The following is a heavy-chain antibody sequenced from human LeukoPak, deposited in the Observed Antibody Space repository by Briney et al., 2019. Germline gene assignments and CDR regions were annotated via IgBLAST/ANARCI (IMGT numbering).Heavy chain of an antibody. Sequence: SETLSLTCTVSGGSISSDSFYWGWIRQPPGKGLEWIGSIFYSGSTSYNPSLKSRVTISVDTSKNQFSLKVNSVTATDTAVYYCARHSGPYASSWFDYWGQGSLVTVPS. CDR3: ARHSGPYASSWFDY. D-gene: IGHD6-13*01. J-gene: IGHJ4*02. V-gene: IGHV4-39*01. CDR2: IFYSGST. CDR1: GGSISSDSFY.